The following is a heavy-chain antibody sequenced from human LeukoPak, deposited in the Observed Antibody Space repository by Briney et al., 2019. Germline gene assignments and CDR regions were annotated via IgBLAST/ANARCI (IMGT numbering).Heavy chain of an antibody. CDR3: ARDPGAVTTYNWFDP. V-gene: IGHV3-20*04. CDR2: INWNGGST. D-gene: IGHD4-11*01. Sequence: GSLRLSCAASGFTFDDYGMSWVRQAPGKGLEWVSGINWNGGSTGYADSVKGRFTISRDNAKNSLYLQMNSLRAEDTALYYCARDPGAVTTYNWFDPWGQGTLVTVSS. CDR1: GFTFDDYG. J-gene: IGHJ5*02.